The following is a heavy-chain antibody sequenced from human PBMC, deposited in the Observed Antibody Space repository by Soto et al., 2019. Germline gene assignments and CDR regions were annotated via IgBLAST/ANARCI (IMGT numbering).Heavy chain of an antibody. CDR2: IKQDGSEK. V-gene: IGHV3-7*05. D-gene: IGHD5-12*01. CDR3: ASSDGNIVATIPPGMDV. J-gene: IGHJ6*02. CDR1: GFTFSSYW. Sequence: GGSLRLSCAASGFTFSSYWMSWVRQAPGKGLEWVANIKQDGSEKYYVDSVKGRFTISRDNAKNSLYLQMNSLRAEDTAVYYCASSDGNIVATIPPGMDVSGQGTTVTVSS.